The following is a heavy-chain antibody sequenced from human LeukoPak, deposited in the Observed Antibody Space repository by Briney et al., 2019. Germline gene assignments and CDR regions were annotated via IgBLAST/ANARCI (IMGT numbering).Heavy chain of an antibody. V-gene: IGHV4-61*02. Sequence: SETLSLTCTVSGGSISSGSYYWSWIRQPAGKGLEWIGRIYTSGSTNYNPSLKSRVTISVDTSKNQFSLKLSSVTAADTAVYSCASMNLGSSCFDPWGQGTLVTVSS. CDR3: ASMNLGSSCFDP. D-gene: IGHD6-13*01. J-gene: IGHJ5*02. CDR2: IYTSGST. CDR1: GGSISSGSYY.